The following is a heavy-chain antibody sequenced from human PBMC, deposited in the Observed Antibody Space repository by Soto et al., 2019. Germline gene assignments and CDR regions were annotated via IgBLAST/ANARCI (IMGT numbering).Heavy chain of an antibody. CDR3: ARDRIYTLYSSGWYYFDY. D-gene: IGHD6-19*01. CDR1: GFTFSSYS. J-gene: IGHJ4*02. CDR2: ISSSSSYI. Sequence: PGGSLRLSCAASGFTFSSYSMNWVRQAPGKGLEWVSSISSSSSYIYYADSVKGRFTISRDNAKNSLYLQMSSLRAEDTAVYYCARDRIYTLYSSGWYYFDYWGQGTLVTVSS. V-gene: IGHV3-21*01.